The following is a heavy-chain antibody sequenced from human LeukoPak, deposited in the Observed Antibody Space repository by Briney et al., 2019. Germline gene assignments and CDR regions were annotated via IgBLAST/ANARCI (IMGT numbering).Heavy chain of an antibody. CDR3: ARDKASGWFLIDY. Sequence: GGSLRLSCVASGFTFSNYRMNWVRQAPRKGLEWVSSISSSSNYIYYADSVKGRFTISRDNAKNSLYLQMNSLRAEDTAVYYCARDKASGWFLIDYWGQGTLVTVSS. J-gene: IGHJ4*02. CDR1: GFTFSNYR. V-gene: IGHV3-21*01. CDR2: ISSSSNYI. D-gene: IGHD6-19*01.